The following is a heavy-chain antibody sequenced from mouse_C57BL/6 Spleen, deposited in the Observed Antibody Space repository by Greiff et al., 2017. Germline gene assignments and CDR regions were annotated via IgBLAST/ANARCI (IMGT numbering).Heavy chain of an antibody. CDR2: IWTGGGT. Sequence: QVQLQQSGPGLVAPSQSLSITCTVSGFSLTSYAISWVRQPPGKGLEWLGVIWTGGGTNYNSALKSRLSISKDNSKSQVFLKMNSLQTDDTARYYCARSGGDGYYDYFDYWGQGTTLTVSS. CDR3: ARSGGDGYYDYFDY. V-gene: IGHV2-9-1*01. J-gene: IGHJ2*01. D-gene: IGHD2-3*01. CDR1: GFSLTSYA.